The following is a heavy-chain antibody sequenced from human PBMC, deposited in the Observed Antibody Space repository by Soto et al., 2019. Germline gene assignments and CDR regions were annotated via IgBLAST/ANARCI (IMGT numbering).Heavy chain of an antibody. CDR2: IIPIFGTA. V-gene: IGHV1-69*13. Sequence: GASVKVSCKASGGTFSSYAISWVRQAPGQGLEWMGGIIPIFGTANYAQKFQGRVTITADESTSTAYMERSSLRSEDTAVYYCARSSGGVFGIIIEGTNWFAPWGQGTLVTVSS. CDR3: ARSSGGVFGIIIEGTNWFAP. CDR1: GGTFSSYA. J-gene: IGHJ5*02. D-gene: IGHD3-16*01.